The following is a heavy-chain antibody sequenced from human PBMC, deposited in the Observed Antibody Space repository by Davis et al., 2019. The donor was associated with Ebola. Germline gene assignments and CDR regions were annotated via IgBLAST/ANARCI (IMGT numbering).Heavy chain of an antibody. D-gene: IGHD3-16*01. J-gene: IGHJ4*02. CDR3: ARGGGGGLLDDY. Sequence: SLITPCAAPGFTFPRYSMNWVRQAPGKGLEWDSYIGPSSSTIYHADSVKVRFTISRDNAKNSLYLQMNSLREGDTAVYYCARGGGGGLLDDYWGQGTLVTVSS. V-gene: IGHV3-48*02. CDR2: IGPSSSTI. CDR1: GFTFPRYS.